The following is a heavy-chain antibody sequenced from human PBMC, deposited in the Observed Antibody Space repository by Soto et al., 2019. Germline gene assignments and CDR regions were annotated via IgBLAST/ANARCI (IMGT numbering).Heavy chain of an antibody. CDR2: IKQDGSEK. J-gene: IGHJ6*03. V-gene: IGHV3-7*01. CDR1: GFTFSSYW. Sequence: GGSLRLSCAASGFTFSSYWMSWVRQAPGKGLEWVANIKQDGSEKYYVDSVKGRFTISRDNAKNSLYLQMNSLRAEDTAVYYCARNHGAPPFGVVINYYYYYYMDVWGKGTTVTVSS. D-gene: IGHD3-3*01. CDR3: ARNHGAPPFGVVINYYYYYYMDV.